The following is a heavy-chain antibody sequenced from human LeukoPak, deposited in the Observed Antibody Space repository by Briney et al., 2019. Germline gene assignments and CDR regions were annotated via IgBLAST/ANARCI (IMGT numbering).Heavy chain of an antibody. CDR2: IYYSGST. Sequence: SETLSLTCTVSGGSISSYYWSWIRQPPGKGLEWVGYIYYSGSTNYNPSLKSRVTISVDTSKNQFSLKLSSVTAADTAVYYCARGGYSSGWERYWGQGTLVTVSS. V-gene: IGHV4-59*01. J-gene: IGHJ4*02. CDR3: ARGGYSSGWERY. D-gene: IGHD6-19*01. CDR1: GGSISSYY.